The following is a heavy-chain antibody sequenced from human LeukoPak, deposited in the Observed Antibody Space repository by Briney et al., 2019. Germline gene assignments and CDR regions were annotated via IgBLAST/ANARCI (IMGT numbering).Heavy chain of an antibody. CDR3: ARKGRYCSSTTCYAFDY. CDR2: IYYSGST. Sequence: SSETLSLTCTVSGGSISSSSYYWGWVRQPPGKGLEWIGSIYYSGSTYHNPSLKSRVTISVDTSKNQFSLKLSSVTAADTAVYFCARKGRYCSSTTCYAFDYWGQGTLVTVSS. J-gene: IGHJ4*02. V-gene: IGHV4-39*01. D-gene: IGHD2-2*01. CDR1: GGSISSSSYY.